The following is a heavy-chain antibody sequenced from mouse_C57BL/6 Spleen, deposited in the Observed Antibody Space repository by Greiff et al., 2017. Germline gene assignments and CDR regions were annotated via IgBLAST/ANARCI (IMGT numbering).Heavy chain of an antibody. CDR2: IDPENGDT. Sequence: EVKLMESGAELVRPGASVKLSCTASGFNIKDDYMHWVKQRPEQGLEWIGWIDPENGDTEYASKFQGKATITADTSSNTAYLQLSSLTSEDTAVYYCTRGLQYYAMDYWGQGTSVTVSS. CDR1: GFNIKDDY. V-gene: IGHV14-4*01. J-gene: IGHJ4*01. CDR3: TRGLQYYAMDY. D-gene: IGHD2-4*01.